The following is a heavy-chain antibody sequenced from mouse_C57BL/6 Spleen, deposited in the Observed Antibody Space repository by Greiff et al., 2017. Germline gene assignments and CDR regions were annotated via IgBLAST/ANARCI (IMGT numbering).Heavy chain of an antibody. CDR1: GFTFSDYG. CDR2: ISRGSSTI. D-gene: IGHD1-1*01. V-gene: IGHV5-17*01. Sequence: EVQRVESGGGLVKPGGSLKLSCAASGFTFSDYGMHWVRQAPEKGLEWVAYISRGSSTIYYADTVKGRFTISRDNAKNTLFLQMTSLRSEDTAMYYCARRDYGNYFDYWGQGTTLTVSS. J-gene: IGHJ2*01. CDR3: ARRDYGNYFDY.